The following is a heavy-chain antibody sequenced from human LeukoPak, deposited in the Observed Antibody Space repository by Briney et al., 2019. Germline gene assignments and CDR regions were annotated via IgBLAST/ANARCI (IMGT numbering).Heavy chain of an antibody. J-gene: IGHJ6*02. CDR2: INSDGSST. CDR1: GFTFSSYW. D-gene: IGHD3-16*01. V-gene: IGHV3-74*01. CDR3: ARDLGFYGMDV. Sequence: PGGSLRLSCAASGFTFSSYWMHWVRQAPGKGLVWVSRINSDGSSTTYADSVKGRFTISRDNTKNTLYLQMNSLRAEDTAVYYCARDLGFYGMDVWGQGTTVTVSS.